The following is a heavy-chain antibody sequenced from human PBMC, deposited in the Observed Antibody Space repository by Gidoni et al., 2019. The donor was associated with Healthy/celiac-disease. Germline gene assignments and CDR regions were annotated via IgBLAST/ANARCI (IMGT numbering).Heavy chain of an antibody. CDR2: ISSSSSTI. Sequence: EVQLVESGGGLVQPGGSLRLSCAASGFTFSSYSMNWVRQAPGKGLEWVSYISSSSSTIYYADSVKGRFTISRDNAKNSLYLQMNSLRAEDTAVYYCARNWNGKWYYFDYWGQGTLVTVSS. CDR3: ARNWNGKWYYFDY. J-gene: IGHJ4*02. CDR1: GFTFSSYS. D-gene: IGHD1-1*01. V-gene: IGHV3-48*01.